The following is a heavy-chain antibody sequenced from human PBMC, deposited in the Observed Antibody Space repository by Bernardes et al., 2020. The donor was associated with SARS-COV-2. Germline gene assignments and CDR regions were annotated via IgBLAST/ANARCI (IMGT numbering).Heavy chain of an antibody. CDR1: GGSFSVYY. CDR3: ARVRWIAAAGGNYYFDY. J-gene: IGHJ4*02. CDR2: INHSGST. D-gene: IGHD6-13*01. Sequence: SETLSLTCAVYGGSFSVYYWSWIRQPPGKGLEWIGEINHSGSTNYNPSLKSRVSISVDTSKNGFSLKLRSVTAADTAVYYCARVRWIAAAGGNYYFDYWGQGTLVTVSS. V-gene: IGHV4-34*01.